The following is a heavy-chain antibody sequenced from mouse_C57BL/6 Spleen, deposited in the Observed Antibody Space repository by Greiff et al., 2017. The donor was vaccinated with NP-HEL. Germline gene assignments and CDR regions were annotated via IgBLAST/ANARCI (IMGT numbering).Heavy chain of an antibody. CDR2: IWSGGST. V-gene: IGHV2-2*01. D-gene: IGHD2-4*01. CDR3: ARNWRLRRDAMDY. CDR1: GFSLTSYG. Sequence: VKLMESGPGLVQPSQSLSITCTVSGFSLTSYGVHWVRQSPGKGLEWLGVIWSGGSTDYNAAFISRLSISKDNSKSQVFFKMNSLQADDTAIYYCARNWRLRRDAMDYWGQGTSVTVSS. J-gene: IGHJ4*01.